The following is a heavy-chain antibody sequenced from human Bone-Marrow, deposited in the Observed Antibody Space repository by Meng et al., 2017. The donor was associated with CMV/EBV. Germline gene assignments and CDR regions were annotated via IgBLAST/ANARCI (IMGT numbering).Heavy chain of an antibody. Sequence: SGFTFSSSAMSWLRQAPGKGLEWVSAFSGSGGSTYYADSVTGRFTISRDNSKNTLYLQMNSLRAEDTAVYYCAKDQYFDFWSGDYTYWGQGTLVTVSS. V-gene: IGHV3-23*01. CDR1: GFTFSSSA. D-gene: IGHD3-3*01. J-gene: IGHJ4*02. CDR3: AKDQYFDFWSGDYTY. CDR2: FSGSGGST.